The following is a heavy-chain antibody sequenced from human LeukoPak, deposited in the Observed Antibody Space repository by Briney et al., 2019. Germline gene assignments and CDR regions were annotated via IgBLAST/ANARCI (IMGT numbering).Heavy chain of an antibody. CDR2: IYYSGST. J-gene: IGHJ4*02. CDR1: GVSISSYY. Sequence: SETLSPTCTVSGVSISSYYWSWIRQPPGKGLGWIGYIYYSGSTNYNPSLKSRVTISVDTSKNQFSLKLSSVTAADTAVYYCARGKYHYDSRPVAGWYFDYWGQGTLVTVSS. V-gene: IGHV4-59*01. D-gene: IGHD3-22*01. CDR3: ARGKYHYDSRPVAGWYFDY.